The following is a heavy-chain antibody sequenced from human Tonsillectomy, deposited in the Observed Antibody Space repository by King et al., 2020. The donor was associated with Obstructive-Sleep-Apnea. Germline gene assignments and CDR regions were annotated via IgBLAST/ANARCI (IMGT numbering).Heavy chain of an antibody. J-gene: IGHJ4*02. D-gene: IGHD3-9*01. V-gene: IGHV4-59*01. CDR3: AGEREYDILTGYYGYHFDY. CDR2: IYYSGST. CDR1: GGSISSYY. Sequence: VQLQESGPGLVKPSETLALTCTVSGGSISSYYWSWIRQPPGEGLEWIGYIYYSGSTNYNPSLKSRVTKSVDTSKNQFSLKLSSVTAAGTAGYYCAGEREYDILTGYYGYHFDYWGQGTLVTVSS.